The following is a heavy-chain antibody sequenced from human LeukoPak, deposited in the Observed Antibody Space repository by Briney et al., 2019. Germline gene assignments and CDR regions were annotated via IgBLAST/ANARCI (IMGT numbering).Heavy chain of an antibody. CDR2: ISGSGAST. CDR1: GFTFSSYA. J-gene: IGHJ4*02. V-gene: IGHV3-23*01. CDR3: AKDGSGYSTL. Sequence: GGALRLCCAASGFTFSSYAMRWVRQAPGKGLAWVPPISGSGASTYYPVSGKGRLTLPRDNSKTTLHLQMTSLRAQDTAVYDCAKDGSGYSTLWGRGTLVTVSS. D-gene: IGHD3-22*01.